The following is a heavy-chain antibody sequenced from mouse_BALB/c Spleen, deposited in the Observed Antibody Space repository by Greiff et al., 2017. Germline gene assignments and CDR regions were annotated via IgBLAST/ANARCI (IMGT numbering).Heavy chain of an antibody. D-gene: IGHD1-1*01. CDR3: ARVYYDSPMDY. CDR1: GYTFTSYW. V-gene: IGHV1S81*02. CDR2: INPSNGRT. Sequence: QVQLQQPGAELVKPGASVKLSCKASGYTFTSYWMHWVKQRPGQGLEWIGEINPSNGRTNYNEKFKSKATLTVDKSSSTAYMQLSSLTSEDSAVYYCARVYYDSPMDYWGQGTSVTVSS. J-gene: IGHJ4*01.